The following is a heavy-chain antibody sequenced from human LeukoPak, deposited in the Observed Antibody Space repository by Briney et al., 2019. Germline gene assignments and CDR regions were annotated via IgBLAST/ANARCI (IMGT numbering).Heavy chain of an antibody. CDR1: GYTFTSYG. CDR3: ARCLYGSGSYYYQDWFDP. V-gene: IGHV1-18*04. D-gene: IGHD3-10*01. Sequence: ASVKVSCKASGYTFTSYGISWVRQAPGQGLEWMGWISAYNGNTNYAQKLQGRVTMTTDTSTSTAHMELRSLRSDDTAVYYCARCLYGSGSYYYQDWFDPWGQGTLVTVSS. J-gene: IGHJ5*02. CDR2: ISAYNGNT.